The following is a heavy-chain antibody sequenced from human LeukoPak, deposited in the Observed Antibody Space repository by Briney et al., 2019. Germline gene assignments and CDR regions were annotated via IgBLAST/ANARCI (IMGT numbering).Heavy chain of an antibody. CDR3: ARVVVRNCFDP. Sequence: SETLSLTCTVSGGSISSYYWSWIRQPPGKGLEWIGYIYYSGSTNYNPSLKSRVTISVDTSKNQFSLKLSSVTAADTAVYYCARVVVRNCFDPWGQGTLVTVSS. V-gene: IGHV4-59*01. CDR1: GGSISSYY. CDR2: IYYSGST. D-gene: IGHD6-6*01. J-gene: IGHJ5*02.